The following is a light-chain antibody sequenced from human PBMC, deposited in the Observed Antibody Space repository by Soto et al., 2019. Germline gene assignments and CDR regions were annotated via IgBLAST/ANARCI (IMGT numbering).Light chain of an antibody. CDR1: QILLHSNGYNY. CDR2: LGS. Sequence: EILVTPSPLPLPFTPGDPASISCRSSQILLHSNGYNYLDWYLQKPGQSPQLLIYLGSSLESGVPSRFSGSGSGTEFTLTISSLQPDDFATYYCQQYNSYSTFGQGTRLEIK. CDR3: QQYNSYST. V-gene: IGKV2-28*01. J-gene: IGKJ5*01.